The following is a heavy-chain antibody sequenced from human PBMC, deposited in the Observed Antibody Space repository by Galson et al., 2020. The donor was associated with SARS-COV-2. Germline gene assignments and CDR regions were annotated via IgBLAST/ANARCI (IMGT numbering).Heavy chain of an antibody. D-gene: IGHD2-15*01. CDR3: AGGRGSAPGYFDY. J-gene: IGHJ4*02. CDR2: ISYDGSNK. CDR1: GFTFSNYA. Sequence: TGGSLRLSCAVSGFTFSNYAMHWVRQAPGKGLEWVALISYDGSNKYYADSVKGRFTVSRDNSKNTLYLQMNSLRAEDTAVYFCAGGRGSAPGYFDYWGQGTLVTVSS. V-gene: IGHV3-30*04.